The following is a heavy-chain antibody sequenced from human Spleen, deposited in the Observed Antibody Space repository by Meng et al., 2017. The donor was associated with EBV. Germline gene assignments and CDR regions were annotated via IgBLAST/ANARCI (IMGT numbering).Heavy chain of an antibody. Sequence: VEWVGGGGGVVQPGRSLRLPWAASGFTFSGYGMFWVRQAPGKGPEWVAILPSDGGNTYYSDSVKGRFTISRDNSKKTLYLQMNSLRAEDSAVYYCARDLSGRFDPWGQGTLVTVPS. CDR2: LPSDGGNT. D-gene: IGHD1-26*01. J-gene: IGHJ5*02. CDR1: GFTFSGYG. V-gene: IGHV3-30*03. CDR3: ARDLSGRFDP.